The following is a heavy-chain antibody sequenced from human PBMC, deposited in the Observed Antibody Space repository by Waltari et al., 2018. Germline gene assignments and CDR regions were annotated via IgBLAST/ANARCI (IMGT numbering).Heavy chain of an antibody. Sequence: EVQLVESGGGLVKPGGSLRLSCAASGFTFSSYSMNWVRQAPGKGLEWVSSISSSSSYIYYADSVKGRFTISRDNAKNSLYLQMNSLRAEDTAVYYCARGGSGYELRMDYWGQGTLVTVSS. CDR3: ARGGSGYELRMDY. D-gene: IGHD5-12*01. J-gene: IGHJ4*02. V-gene: IGHV3-21*01. CDR1: GFTFSSYS. CDR2: ISSSSSYI.